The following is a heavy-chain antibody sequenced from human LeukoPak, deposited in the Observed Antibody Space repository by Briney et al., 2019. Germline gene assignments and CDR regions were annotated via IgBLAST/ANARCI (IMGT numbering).Heavy chain of an antibody. CDR2: ISGSGGST. CDR3: ARYSGSYEDAFDI. Sequence: GGSLRLSCAASGFTFSSYAMSWVRRAPGKGLEWVSAISGSGGSTYYADSVKGRFTISRDNSKNTLYLQMNSLRAEDTAVYYCARYSGSYEDAFDIWGQGTMVTVSS. D-gene: IGHD1-26*01. J-gene: IGHJ3*02. CDR1: GFTFSSYA. V-gene: IGHV3-23*01.